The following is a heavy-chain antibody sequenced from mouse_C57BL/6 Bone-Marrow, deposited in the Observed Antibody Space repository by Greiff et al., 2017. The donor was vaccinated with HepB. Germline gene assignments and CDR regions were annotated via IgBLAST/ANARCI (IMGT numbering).Heavy chain of an antibody. V-gene: IGHV1-50*01. Sequence: VQLQQPGAELVKPGASVKLSCKASGYTFTSYWMQWVKQRPGQGLEWIGEIDPSDSYTNYNQKFKGKATLTVDTSSSTAYMQLSSLTSEDSAVYYCARDDLDYWGQGTTLTVSS. CDR2: IDPSDSYT. CDR3: ARDDLDY. J-gene: IGHJ2*01. CDR1: GYTFTSYW.